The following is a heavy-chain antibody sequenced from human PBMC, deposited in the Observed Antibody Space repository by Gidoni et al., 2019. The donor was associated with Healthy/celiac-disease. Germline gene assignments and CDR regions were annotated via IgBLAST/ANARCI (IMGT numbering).Heavy chain of an antibody. D-gene: IGHD3-10*01. Sequence: QITLKESGPTLVKPTQTLTLTCTFSGFSLSTSGVGVGWIRQPPGKALEWLALIYWDDDKRYSPSLKSRLTITKDTSKNQVVLTMTNMDPVDTATYYCALALYGSGSYYPLNFDYWGQGTLVTVSS. CDR2: IYWDDDK. J-gene: IGHJ4*02. CDR3: ALALYGSGSYYPLNFDY. CDR1: GFSLSTSGVG. V-gene: IGHV2-5*02.